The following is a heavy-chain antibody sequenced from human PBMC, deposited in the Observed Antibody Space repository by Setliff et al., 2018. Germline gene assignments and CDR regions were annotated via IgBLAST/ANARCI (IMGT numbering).Heavy chain of an antibody. D-gene: IGHD3-16*01. CDR2: SNWDGRRT. V-gene: IGHV3-20*04. J-gene: IGHJ4*02. CDR1: GFTFHGHG. CDR3: ARDGGEY. Sequence: GSLRLSCAASGFTFHGHGMNWVRQAPGKGLEWVSTSNWDGRRTGYTDSVKGRFTISRDNAKNSLYLQMNSLRAEDTAVYYCARDGGEYWGQGTLVTVSS.